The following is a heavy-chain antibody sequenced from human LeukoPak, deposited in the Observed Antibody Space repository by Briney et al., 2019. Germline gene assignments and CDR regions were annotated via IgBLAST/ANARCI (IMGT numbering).Heavy chain of an antibody. V-gene: IGHV4-39*07. CDR2: IYYSGST. J-gene: IGHJ5*02. Sequence: SETLSLTCTVSGGSISSSSYYWGWIRQPPGKGLEWIGSIYYSGSTYYNPSLKSRVTISVDTSKNQFSLKLSSVTAADTAVYYCARDLYGDYVLGSARWFDPWGQGTLVTVSS. CDR3: ARDLYGDYVLGSARWFDP. D-gene: IGHD4-17*01. CDR1: GGSISSSSYY.